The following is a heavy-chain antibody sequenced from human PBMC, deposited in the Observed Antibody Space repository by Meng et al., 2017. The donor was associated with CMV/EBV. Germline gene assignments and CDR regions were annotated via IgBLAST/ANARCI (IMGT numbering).Heavy chain of an antibody. V-gene: IGHV1-2*02. Sequence: QGQMLPHGAEVKTPGASVKVSCKASGYTFTGYYMHWGQQAPGQGLEWMGWINPNSGGTNYAQKFQGRVTMTRDTSISTDYMELSRLRSDDTAVYYCARDSEGKLLSELRYWGQGTLVTVSS. CDR3: ARDSEGKLLSELRY. CDR2: INPNSGGT. CDR1: GYTFTGYY. D-gene: IGHD2-2*01. J-gene: IGHJ4*02.